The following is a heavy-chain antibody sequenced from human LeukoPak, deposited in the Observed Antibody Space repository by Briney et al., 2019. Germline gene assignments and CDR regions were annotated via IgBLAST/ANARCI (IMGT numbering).Heavy chain of an antibody. CDR3: ARECSGGSCHYYYGMDV. CDR2: INPNSGGT. V-gene: IGHV1-2*02. J-gene: IGHJ6*02. CDR1: GYTFTGYY. Sequence: SVKVSRKASGYTFTGYYMHWVRQAPGQGLEWMGWINPNSGGTNYAQKFQGRVTMTRDTSISTAYMELSRLRSDDTAVYYCARECSGGSCHYYYGMDVWGQGTTVTVSS. D-gene: IGHD2-15*01.